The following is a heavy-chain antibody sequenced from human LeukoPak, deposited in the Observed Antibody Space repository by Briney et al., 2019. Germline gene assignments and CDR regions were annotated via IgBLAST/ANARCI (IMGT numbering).Heavy chain of an antibody. CDR1: GGSISSYY. J-gene: IGHJ4*02. V-gene: IGHV4-4*07. D-gene: IGHD3-22*01. CDR3: ARGSFYYDSSGPLYFDY. CDR2: IYTSGST. Sequence: SETLSLTCTVSGGSISSYYWSWIRQPAGKGLEWIGRIYTSGSTNYNPSLKSRVTMSVDTSKNQFSLKLSSVTAADTAVYYCARGSFYYDSSGPLYFDYWGQGTLVTVSS.